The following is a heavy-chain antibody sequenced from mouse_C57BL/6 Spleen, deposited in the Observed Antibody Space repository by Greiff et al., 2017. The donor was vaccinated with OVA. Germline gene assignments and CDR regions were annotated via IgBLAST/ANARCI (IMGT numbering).Heavy chain of an antibody. D-gene: IGHD2-4*01. V-gene: IGHV1-42*01. Sequence: VQLQQSGPELVKPGASVKISCKASGYSFTGYYMNWVKQSPEKSLEWIGEINPSTGGTTYNQKFKAKATLTVDKSSSTAYMQLKSLTSEDSAVYYCARKYYDYDGGYAMVYWGQGTSVTVSS. CDR2: INPSTGGT. CDR1: GYSFTGYY. CDR3: ARKYYDYDGGYAMVY. J-gene: IGHJ4*01.